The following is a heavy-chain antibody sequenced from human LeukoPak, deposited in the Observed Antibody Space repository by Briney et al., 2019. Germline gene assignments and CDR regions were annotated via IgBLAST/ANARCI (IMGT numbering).Heavy chain of an antibody. J-gene: IGHJ4*02. CDR3: ALGGAVTNPGDY. Sequence: PGGSLRLSCAASGFTFSNYGIHWVRQAPGQGLEWVAFIRYDGSNKSYANSVTGRFTISRDNSKNTLYLQMNSLRAEDTAVYYCALGGAVTNPGDYWGQGTLVTVSS. CDR1: GFTFSNYG. D-gene: IGHD4-17*01. CDR2: IRYDGSNK. V-gene: IGHV3-30*02.